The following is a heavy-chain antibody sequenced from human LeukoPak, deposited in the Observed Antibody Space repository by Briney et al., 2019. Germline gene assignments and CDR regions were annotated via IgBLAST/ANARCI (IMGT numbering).Heavy chain of an antibody. D-gene: IGHD1/OR15-1a*01. J-gene: IGHJ5*02. CDR2: IYSGGST. Sequence: PGGSLRLSCAASGFTVSSNYTSWVRQAPGKGLEWVSVIYSGGSTYYADSVKGRFTISRDNSKNTLYLQMNSLRAEDTAVYYCARGGNSFVGNNWFDPWGQGTLVTVSS. V-gene: IGHV3-66*02. CDR1: GFTVSSNY. CDR3: ARGGNSFVGNNWFDP.